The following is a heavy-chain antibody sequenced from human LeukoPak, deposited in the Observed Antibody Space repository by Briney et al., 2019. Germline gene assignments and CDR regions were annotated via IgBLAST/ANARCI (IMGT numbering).Heavy chain of an antibody. CDR3: ARGIGYCSSTSCSHFDY. CDR1: GYTFTGYY. D-gene: IGHD2-2*03. V-gene: IGHV1-2*02. J-gene: IGHJ4*02. CDR2: INPNSGGT. Sequence: ASVKVSCKASGYTFTGYYMHWVRQAPGQGLEWMGWINPNSGGTNYAQKFQGRVTMTRDTSISTAYMELSRLRSDDTAVYYCARGIGYCSSTSCSHFDYWGQGTLVTVSS.